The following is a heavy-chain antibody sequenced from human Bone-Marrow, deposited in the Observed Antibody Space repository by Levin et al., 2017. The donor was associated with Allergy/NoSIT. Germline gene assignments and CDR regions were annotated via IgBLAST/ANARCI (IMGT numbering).Heavy chain of an antibody. V-gene: IGHV3-30*18. CDR1: GFIFSSDG. Sequence: PGGSLRLSCAASGFIFSSDGMHWVRQAPGKGLEWVALISNDGSNKFYAYPVKGRFTISRDNTKNTLYLQMNNLRPNDTAVYYCAKERFLLDYWGQGTLVTVSS. CDR3: AKERFLLDY. CDR2: ISNDGSNK. D-gene: IGHD3-16*01. J-gene: IGHJ4*02.